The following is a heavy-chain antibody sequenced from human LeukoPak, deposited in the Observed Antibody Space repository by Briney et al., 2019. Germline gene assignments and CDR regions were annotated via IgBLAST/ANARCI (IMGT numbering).Heavy chain of an antibody. CDR1: GFILSDYA. CDR2: ISDGGVRT. J-gene: IGHJ4*02. D-gene: IGHD3-3*01. Sequence: GGSLRLSCVASGFILSDYAMGWVRQAPGKRLEWVSGISDGGVRTYYADSVKGRSTISRDNSKNTLYLQMNSLRAEDTAVYYCAKPGQPSGYYTFFDYWGQGTLVTVSS. CDR3: AKPGQPSGYYTFFDY. V-gene: IGHV3-23*01.